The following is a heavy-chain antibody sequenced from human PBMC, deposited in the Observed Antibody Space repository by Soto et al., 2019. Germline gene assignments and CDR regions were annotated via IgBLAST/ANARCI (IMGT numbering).Heavy chain of an antibody. J-gene: IGHJ3*02. V-gene: IGHV4-30-2*01. CDR1: GGSISSGGYS. CDR3: AREGRWLQLRGSAAFDI. CDR2: IYHSGST. D-gene: IGHD5-12*01. Sequence: QLQLQESGSGLVKPSQTLSLTCAVSGGSISSGGYSWSWIRQPPGKGLEWIGYIYHSGSTYYNPSLKSRVTISVDRSKNQFSLKLSSVTAADTAVYYCAREGRWLQLRGSAAFDIWGQGTMVTVSS.